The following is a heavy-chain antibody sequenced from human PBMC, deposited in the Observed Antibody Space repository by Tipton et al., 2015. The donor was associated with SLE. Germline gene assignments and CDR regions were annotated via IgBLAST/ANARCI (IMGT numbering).Heavy chain of an antibody. D-gene: IGHD1-1*01. V-gene: IGHV4-4*07. CDR1: SDSFRTNY. CDR2: VYGSGNT. CDR3: ATSIANDTFYN. J-gene: IGHJ4*02. Sequence: TLSLTCTVSSDSFRTNYWSWIRQPAGEGLEWIGLVYGSGNTNYNPSLKSRVTMSLDTSKNQVSLRLTSVTAADTADYYCATSIANDTFYNWGQGTLVTVSS.